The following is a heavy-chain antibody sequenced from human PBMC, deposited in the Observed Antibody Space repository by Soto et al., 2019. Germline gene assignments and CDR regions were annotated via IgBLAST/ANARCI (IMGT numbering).Heavy chain of an antibody. D-gene: IGHD3-22*01. CDR2: ISYDGSNK. Sequence: GGSLRLSCAASGFTFSIYGMHWVRHAPGKGLEWVAVISYDGSNKYYADSVKGRFTISRDNSKNTLYLQMNSLRAEDTAVYYCAKDKDSSGYLDYWGQGTLVTVSS. CDR3: AKDKDSSGYLDY. J-gene: IGHJ4*02. CDR1: GFTFSIYG. V-gene: IGHV3-30*18.